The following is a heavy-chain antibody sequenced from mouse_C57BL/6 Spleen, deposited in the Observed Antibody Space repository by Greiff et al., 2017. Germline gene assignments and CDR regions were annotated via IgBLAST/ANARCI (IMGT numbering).Heavy chain of an antibody. CDR1: GFTFSSYA. V-gene: IGHV5-4*01. J-gene: IGHJ2*01. CDR3: ARDSNYEYFDY. Sequence: EVKLVESGGGLVKPGGSLKLSCAASGFTFSSYAMSWVRQTPEKRLEWVATISDGGSYTYYPDNVKGRFTISRDNAKNNLYLQMSHLKSEDTAMYYCARDSNYEYFDYWGQGTTLTVSS. CDR2: ISDGGSYT. D-gene: IGHD2-5*01.